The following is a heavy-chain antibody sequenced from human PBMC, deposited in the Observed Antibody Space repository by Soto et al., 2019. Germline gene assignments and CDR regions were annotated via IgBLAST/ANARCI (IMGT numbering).Heavy chain of an antibody. CDR2: ISAYNGNT. CDR1: GYTFTSYG. D-gene: IGHD2-2*02. J-gene: IGHJ6*02. Sequence: ASVKVSCKASGYTFTSYGISWVRQAPGQGLEWMGWISAYNGNTNYAQKLQGRVTMTTDTSTSTAYMELRSLRSDDTAVYHGARGAWVVVPAAIDYYYYYGIDVWGQGTTVTVSS. CDR3: ARGAWVVVPAAIDYYYYYGIDV. V-gene: IGHV1-18*01.